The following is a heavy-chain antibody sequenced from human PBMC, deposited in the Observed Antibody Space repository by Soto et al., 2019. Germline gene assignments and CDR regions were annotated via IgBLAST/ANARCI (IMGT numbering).Heavy chain of an antibody. Sequence: QVQLVESGGGVVQPGRSLRLSCAASGFTFSSYGMHWVRQAPGKGLEWVAVIWYDGSNKYYADSVKGRFTISRDNSKNTRYMQMNSLRAEDTAVYYCARDANRRYCSGGSCPRGFDYWGQGTLVTVSS. CDR2: IWYDGSNK. CDR3: ARDANRRYCSGGSCPRGFDY. J-gene: IGHJ4*02. D-gene: IGHD2-15*01. CDR1: GFTFSSYG. V-gene: IGHV3-33*01.